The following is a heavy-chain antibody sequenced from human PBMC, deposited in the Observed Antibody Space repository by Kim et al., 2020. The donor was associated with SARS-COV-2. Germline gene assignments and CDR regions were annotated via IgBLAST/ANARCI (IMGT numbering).Heavy chain of an antibody. CDR1: GFTFSSYG. CDR2: ISYDGSNK. CDR3: AKDRRGYCSSTSCYANWFDP. Sequence: GGSLRLSCAASGFTFSSYGMHWVRQAPGKGLEWVAVISYDGSNKYYADSVKGRFTISRDNSKNTLYLQMNSLRAEDTAVYYCAKDRRGYCSSTSCYANWFDPWGQGTLVTVSS. V-gene: IGHV3-30*18. J-gene: IGHJ5*02. D-gene: IGHD2-2*01.